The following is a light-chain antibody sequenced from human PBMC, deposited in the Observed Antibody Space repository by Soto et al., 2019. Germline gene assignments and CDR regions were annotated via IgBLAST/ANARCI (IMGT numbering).Light chain of an antibody. J-gene: IGKJ3*01. CDR1: QDIGND. CDR3: QQLNRFPLFT. CDR2: GAS. Sequence: IQLTQSPSALSASIGDRVTITCRASQDIGNDLAWYQQKPGQAPKLLIFGASILQSGVPSRFSGSGSGTDFILTISSLQPEDFATYYCQQLNRFPLFTFGPGTKVDI. V-gene: IGKV1-9*01.